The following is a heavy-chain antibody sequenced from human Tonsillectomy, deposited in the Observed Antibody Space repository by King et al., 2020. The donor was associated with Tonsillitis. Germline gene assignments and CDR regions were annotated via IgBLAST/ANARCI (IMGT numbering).Heavy chain of an antibody. V-gene: IGHV4-61*01. CDR1: GGSVSSGSYY. J-gene: IGHJ6*02. Sequence: QLQESGPGLVKPSETLSLTCTVSGGSVSSGSYYWSWIRQPPGKGLEWIGYIYYSGSTNYNPSLKSRVTISVDTSKNQFSLKLSSVTAADTAVYYCARVRPFYTASGYYYGMDVWGQGTTVTVSS. D-gene: IGHD5-18*01. CDR3: ARVRPFYTASGYYYGMDV. CDR2: IYYSGST.